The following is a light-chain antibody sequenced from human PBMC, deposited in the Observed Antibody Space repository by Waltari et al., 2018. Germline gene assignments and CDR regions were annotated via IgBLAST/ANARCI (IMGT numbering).Light chain of an antibody. CDR2: AAS. J-gene: IGKJ5*01. CDR1: QGIDNS. Sequence: DIQMTQSPFSLSASVGDRVTITCRASQGIDNSLAWYQQKPGKAPKLLLYAASTLDSGVPSRFSGSGSGTEYTLTISGLQPLSFPPFFSQQYSSTLITFGQGTRLEIK. V-gene: IGKV1-NL1*01. CDR3: QQYSSTLIT.